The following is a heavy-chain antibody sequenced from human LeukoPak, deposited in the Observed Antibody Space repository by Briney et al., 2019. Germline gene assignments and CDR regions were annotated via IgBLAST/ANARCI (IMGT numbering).Heavy chain of an antibody. CDR2: ISAYNGNT. CDR3: ARADHYYSYYMDV. J-gene: IGHJ6*03. V-gene: IGHV1-18*04. Sequence: ASVKVSCKASGYTFTGYYMHWVRQAPGQGLECMGWISAYNGNTNYAQQVQGRVTMTTDTSTSTAYMELRSLRSDDTAVYYCARADHYYSYYMDVWGKGTTVTVSS. CDR1: GYTFTGYY.